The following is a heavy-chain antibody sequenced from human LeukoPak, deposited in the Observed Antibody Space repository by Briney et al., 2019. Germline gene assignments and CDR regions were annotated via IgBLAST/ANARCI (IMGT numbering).Heavy chain of an antibody. CDR3: ARVGCSGGSCYIDAFDI. J-gene: IGHJ3*02. D-gene: IGHD2-15*01. V-gene: IGHV3-23*01. Sequence: GGSLRLSCAASGFTFSSYAMSWVRQAPGKGLEWVSAISGSGGTTHYADSVKGRFTISRDISKNTLYLLMNSLRAEDTAVYYCARVGCSGGSCYIDAFDIWGQGTMVTVSP. CDR2: ISGSGGTT. CDR1: GFTFSSYA.